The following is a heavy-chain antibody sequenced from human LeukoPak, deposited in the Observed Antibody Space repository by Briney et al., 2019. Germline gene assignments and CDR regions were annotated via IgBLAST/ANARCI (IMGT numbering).Heavy chain of an antibody. Sequence: GESLMISCKASGYTFSNQWIGWVRQMPGKGLEWMGIIYPGDSDTRYSPSFQGQVTISADKFINTAYLQWSSLKSSDTATYYCASRFFRCVLSYYFDYWGPGTQVTVSS. D-gene: IGHD2/OR15-2a*01. CDR3: ASRFFRCVLSYYFDY. J-gene: IGHJ4*02. CDR1: GYTFSNQW. CDR2: IYPGDSDT. V-gene: IGHV5-51*01.